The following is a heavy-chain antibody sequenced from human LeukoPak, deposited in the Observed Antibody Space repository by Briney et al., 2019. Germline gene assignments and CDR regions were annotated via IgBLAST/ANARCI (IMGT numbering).Heavy chain of an antibody. CDR1: GFTFSSYA. D-gene: IGHD2-15*01. CDR2: ISYDGSNK. V-gene: IGHV3-30-3*01. J-gene: IGHJ4*02. CDR3: ARDGSTPYCSGGSCYSEPNGFDY. Sequence: GGSLRLSCAASGFTFSSYAMHWVRQAPGKGLERVAVISYDGSNKYYADSVKGRFTISRDNSKNTLYLQMNSLRAEDTAVYYCARDGSTPYCSGGSCYSEPNGFDYWGQGTLVTVSS.